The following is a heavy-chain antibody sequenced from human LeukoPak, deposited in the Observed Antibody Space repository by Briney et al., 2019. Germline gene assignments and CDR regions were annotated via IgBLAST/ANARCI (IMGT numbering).Heavy chain of an antibody. CDR3: ARSTPTPLRYFDWLMGPHYFDY. Sequence: GGSLRLSCAASGFTFSSYEMNWVRQAPGKGLEWVSYISSSGSTIYYADSVKGRFTISRDNAKNSLYLQMNSLRAEDTAVYYCARSTPTPLRYFDWLMGPHYFDYWGQGTLVTVSS. CDR2: ISSSGSTI. V-gene: IGHV3-48*03. CDR1: GFTFSSYE. J-gene: IGHJ4*02. D-gene: IGHD3-9*01.